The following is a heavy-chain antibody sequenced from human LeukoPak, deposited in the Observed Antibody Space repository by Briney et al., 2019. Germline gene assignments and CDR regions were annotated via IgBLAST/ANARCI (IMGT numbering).Heavy chain of an antibody. CDR3: ARGSEVVAAANNWFDP. D-gene: IGHD2-2*01. CDR2: ISTSSIYI. V-gene: IGHV3-21*01. J-gene: IGHJ5*02. CDR1: GFTFSSYW. Sequence: GSLRLSCAASGFTFSSYWMNWVRQAPGMGLEWVSSISTSSIYIYYADSVKGRFTISRDNAKNSLYLQMNSLRAEDTAVYYCARGSEVVAAANNWFDPWGQGTLVTVSS.